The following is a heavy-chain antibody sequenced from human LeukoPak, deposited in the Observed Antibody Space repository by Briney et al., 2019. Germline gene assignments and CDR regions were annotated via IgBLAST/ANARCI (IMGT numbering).Heavy chain of an antibody. CDR2: IYYSGST. D-gene: IGHD1-26*01. Sequence: TPSETLSLTCTVSGGSISSGDYYWSWIRQPPGKGLEWIGYIYYSGSTYYNPSLKSRVTISVDTSKNQFSLKLSSVTAADTAVYYCARTVGADGRDAFDIWGQGTMVTVSS. CDR3: ARTVGADGRDAFDI. J-gene: IGHJ3*02. CDR1: GGSISSGDYY. V-gene: IGHV4-30-4*01.